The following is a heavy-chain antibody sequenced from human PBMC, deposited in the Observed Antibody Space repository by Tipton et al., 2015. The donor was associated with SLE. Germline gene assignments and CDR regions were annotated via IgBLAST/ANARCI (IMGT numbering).Heavy chain of an antibody. CDR2: IYYSGST. J-gene: IGHJ3*02. CDR3: ARRGGDAFDI. Sequence: TLSLTCTVSGGPIRSYYWSWIRQPPGKGLEWIGYIYYSGSTNYNPSLKSRVTISVDTSMNQFALTLSSVTAADTAVYYCARRGGDAFDIWGRGTMVTVSS. CDR1: GGPIRSYY. V-gene: IGHV4-59*01. D-gene: IGHD6-25*01.